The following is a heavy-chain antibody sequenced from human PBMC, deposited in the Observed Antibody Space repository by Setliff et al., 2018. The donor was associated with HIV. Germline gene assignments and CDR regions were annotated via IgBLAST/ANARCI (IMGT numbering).Heavy chain of an antibody. Sequence: ASVQVSCKASGNTFTRYAMHWVRQAPGQRPEWMGWINVGNGDTKFSQKFQGRVTITRDISASTVYLDLSRLRSEDTAVYSCARDKGGQFFFYYMDVWGKGTMVTVSS. CDR2: INVGNGDT. V-gene: IGHV1-3*01. CDR1: GNTFTRYA. CDR3: ARDKGGQFFFYYMDV. J-gene: IGHJ6*03. D-gene: IGHD3-16*01.